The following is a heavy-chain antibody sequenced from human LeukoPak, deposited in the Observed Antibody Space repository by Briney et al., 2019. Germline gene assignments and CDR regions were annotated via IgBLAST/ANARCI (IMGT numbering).Heavy chain of an antibody. J-gene: IGHJ4*02. D-gene: IGHD3-3*01. CDR2: IYWNDDK. Sequence: SGPTLVNPTQTLTLTCTFSGFSLSTSGVGVGWIRQPPGKALEWLALIYWNDDKRYSPSLKSRFTITKDTSKNQVVLTMTNMDPVDTATYYCAHSITIFGVVIIPHYFDYWGQGTLVTVSS. V-gene: IGHV2-5*01. CDR1: GFSLSTSGVG. CDR3: AHSITIFGVVIIPHYFDY.